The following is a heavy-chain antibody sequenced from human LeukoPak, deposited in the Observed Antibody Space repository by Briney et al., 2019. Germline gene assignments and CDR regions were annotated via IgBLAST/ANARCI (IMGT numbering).Heavy chain of an antibody. V-gene: IGHV3-53*01. CDR2: IYSGGST. J-gene: IGHJ4*02. Sequence: PGGSLRLSCAASGFTVSSNYMSWVRQAPGKGLEWVSVIYSGGSTYYADSVKGRFTISRDNSKNTLYLQMNSLRAEDTAVYYCATRYCSSTSCYAGRENYWGQGTLVTVSS. CDR3: ATRYCSSTSCYAGRENY. CDR1: GFTVSSNY. D-gene: IGHD2-2*01.